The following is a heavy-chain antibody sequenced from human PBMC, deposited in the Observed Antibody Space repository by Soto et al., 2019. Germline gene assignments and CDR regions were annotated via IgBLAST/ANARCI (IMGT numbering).Heavy chain of an antibody. J-gene: IGHJ4*02. Sequence: GGSLRLSCAASGFTFSSYAMHWVRQAPGKGLEWVAVISYDGSNKYHADSVKGRFTISRDNSKNTLYLQMNSLRAEDTAVYYCARGHCSGGSCYTPVDYWGQGTLVTVSS. V-gene: IGHV3-30-3*01. CDR3: ARGHCSGGSCYTPVDY. D-gene: IGHD2-15*01. CDR2: ISYDGSNK. CDR1: GFTFSSYA.